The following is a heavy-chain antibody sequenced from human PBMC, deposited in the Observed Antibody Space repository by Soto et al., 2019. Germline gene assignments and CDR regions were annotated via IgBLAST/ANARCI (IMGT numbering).Heavy chain of an antibody. V-gene: IGHV3-43*01. J-gene: IGHJ6*02. Sequence: GGSLRLSCAASRFTFDDYTMHWVRQAPGKGLEWVSLISWDGGSTYYADSVKGRFTISRDNSKNSLYLQMNSLRTEDTALYYCAKDINQPYYYYGMDVWGQGTTVTVSS. CDR1: RFTFDDYT. CDR3: AKDINQPYYYYGMDV. CDR2: ISWDGGST.